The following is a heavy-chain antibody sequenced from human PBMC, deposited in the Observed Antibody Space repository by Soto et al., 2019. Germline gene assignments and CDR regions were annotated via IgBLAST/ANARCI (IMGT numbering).Heavy chain of an antibody. D-gene: IGHD6-19*01. J-gene: IGHJ4*02. CDR3: ATGLTMGQWPAHCRH. CDR1: GGSVSNGNFY. V-gene: IGHV4-61*01. CDR2: AHDSGVT. Sequence: QVQLQESGPGLVKPSETLSLTCTVSGGSVSNGNFYWSWIRQPPGKGLEWIGYAHDSGVTYYNPSLKSRVTITVATSRNQPSLKLNSVTDADTAVYYCATGLTMGQWPAHCRHWGQGTLVTVSS.